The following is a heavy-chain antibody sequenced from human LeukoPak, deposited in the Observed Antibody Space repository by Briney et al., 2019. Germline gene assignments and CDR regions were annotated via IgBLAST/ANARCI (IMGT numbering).Heavy chain of an antibody. CDR3: ARARGCSGGSCYSLDY. CDR1: GFTFSSYS. Sequence: GGSLRLSCAASGFTFSSYSMNWVRQAPGKGLEWVSSISSSSSYIYYADSVKGRFTISRDNAKNSLYLQMNSLRAEDTAVYYCARARGCSGGSCYSLDYWGQGTLVTVSS. CDR2: ISSSSSYI. J-gene: IGHJ4*02. V-gene: IGHV3-21*01. D-gene: IGHD2-15*01.